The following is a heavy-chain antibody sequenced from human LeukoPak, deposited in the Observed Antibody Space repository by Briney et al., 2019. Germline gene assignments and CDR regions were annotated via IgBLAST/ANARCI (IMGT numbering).Heavy chain of an antibody. V-gene: IGHV3-33*06. J-gene: IGHJ4*02. CDR3: AKDLYYYDSSGYFDY. D-gene: IGHD3-22*01. CDR1: GFTFSSYG. Sequence: GRSLRLSCAASGFTFSSYGMRWVRQAPGKGLEWVAVIWYDGSNKYYADSVKGRFTISRDNSKNTLYLQMNSLRAEDTAVYYCAKDLYYYDSSGYFDYWGQGTLVTVSS. CDR2: IWYDGSNK.